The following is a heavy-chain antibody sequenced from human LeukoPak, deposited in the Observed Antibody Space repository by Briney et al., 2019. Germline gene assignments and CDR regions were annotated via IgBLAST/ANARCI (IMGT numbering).Heavy chain of an antibody. D-gene: IGHD7-27*01. V-gene: IGHV1-69*05. CDR3: ARDLNPFNWGDDAFDI. CDR1: VGTFSSYA. J-gene: IGHJ3*02. CDR2: IIPIFGTA. Sequence: SVKVSCKASVGTFSSYAISWVRQAPGQGLEWMGRIIPIFGTANYAQKFQGRVTITTDESTSTAYMELSSLRSEDTAVYYCARDLNPFNWGDDAFDIWGQGTMVTVSS.